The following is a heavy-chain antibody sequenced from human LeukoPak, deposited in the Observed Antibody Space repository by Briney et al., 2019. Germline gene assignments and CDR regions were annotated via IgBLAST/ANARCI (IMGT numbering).Heavy chain of an antibody. D-gene: IGHD6-13*01. J-gene: IGHJ4*02. CDR3: AKDSGRAAAGTNDY. V-gene: IGHV3-9*01. CDR2: ISWNSGSM. Sequence: PGGSLRLSCAASGFTFDDYAMHWVRQAPGKGLEWVSGISWNSGSMGYADSVKGRFTISRDNAKNSLYLQMNSLRAEDTALYYCAKDSGRAAAGTNDYWGQGTLVTVSS. CDR1: GFTFDDYA.